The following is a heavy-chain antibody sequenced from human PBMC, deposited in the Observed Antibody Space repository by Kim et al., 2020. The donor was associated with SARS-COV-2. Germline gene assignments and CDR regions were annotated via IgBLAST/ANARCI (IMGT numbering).Heavy chain of an antibody. CDR1: GFTFSSYA. CDR3: AKDRQWLGADYGWFDP. V-gene: IGHV3-23*01. CDR2: ISGSGGST. Sequence: GGSLRLSCAASGFTFSSYAMSWVRQAPGKGLEWVSAISGSGGSTYYADSVKGRFTISRDNSKNTLYLQMNSLRAEDTAVYYCAKDRQWLGADYGWFDPWGQGTLVTVSS. D-gene: IGHD6-19*01. J-gene: IGHJ5*02.